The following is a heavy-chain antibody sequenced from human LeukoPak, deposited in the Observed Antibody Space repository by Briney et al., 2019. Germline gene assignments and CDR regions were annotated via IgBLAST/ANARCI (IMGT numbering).Heavy chain of an antibody. V-gene: IGHV1-69*13. Sequence: PSVNVSCKASGGTLSSYAISWVRPAPGQGRGWMGGIIPIFGTANYTQKFQGRVTITADESTSTANMELSSLRSEGTAVYYCASPSDIVVVPAAYQYYGMDVWGQGTTVPVS. CDR1: GGTLSSYA. CDR2: IIPIFGTA. J-gene: IGHJ6*02. D-gene: IGHD2-2*01. CDR3: ASPSDIVVVPAAYQYYGMDV.